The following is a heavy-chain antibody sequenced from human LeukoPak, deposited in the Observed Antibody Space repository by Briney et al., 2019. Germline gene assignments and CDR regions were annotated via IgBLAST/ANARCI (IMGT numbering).Heavy chain of an antibody. CDR3: ARDCSSTSCLYNWFDP. CDR1: GYTFTSYD. Sequence: GASVKVSCKASGYTFTSYDIAWVRQAPGQGLEWMGWISAYNGNTNYAQKFQGRVTITADESTSTAYMELSSLRSEDTAVYYCARDCSSTSCLYNWFDPWGQGTLVTVSS. V-gene: IGHV1-18*01. CDR2: ISAYNGNT. J-gene: IGHJ5*02. D-gene: IGHD2-2*01.